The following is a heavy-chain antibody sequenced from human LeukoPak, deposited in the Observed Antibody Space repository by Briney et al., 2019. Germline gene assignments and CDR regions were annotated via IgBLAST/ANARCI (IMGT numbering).Heavy chain of an antibody. D-gene: IGHD3-16*01. CDR1: GFTFSSNS. Sequence: GGSLRLSCACAASGFTFSSNSMNWVRQAPGKGLEWVSSISSSSDYIYYADSVKGRFTISRDNAKNSLYLQMNSLRVEDMAVYYCAGGRFDLWGRGTLVTVSS. V-gene: IGHV3-21*01. CDR3: AGGRFDL. CDR2: ISSSSDYI. J-gene: IGHJ2*01.